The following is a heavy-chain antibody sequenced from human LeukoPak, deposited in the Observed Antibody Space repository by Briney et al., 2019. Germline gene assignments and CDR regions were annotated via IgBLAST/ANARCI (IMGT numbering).Heavy chain of an antibody. V-gene: IGHV3-7*03. CDR1: GFSFSSYW. Sequence: PGGSLRLSCEASGFSFSSYWMTWVRQAPGKGLEWVANIKEDGSEKYYVDSVKGRFTISRDNAKNSLYLHMSSLTAEDTAMYYCARDWVAGVPFDAFDIWGQGTMVSVSS. D-gene: IGHD3-10*01. J-gene: IGHJ3*02. CDR3: ARDWVAGVPFDAFDI. CDR2: IKEDGSEK.